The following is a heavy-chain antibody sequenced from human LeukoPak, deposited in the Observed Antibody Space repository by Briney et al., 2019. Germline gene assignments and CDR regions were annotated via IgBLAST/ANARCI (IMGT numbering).Heavy chain of an antibody. J-gene: IGHJ6*03. CDR2: IDTNTGNP. CDR3: ARRSMVQHMDV. CDR1: GYTFTNHA. D-gene: IGHD3-10*01. Sequence: ASVKVSCKASGYTFTNHAINWVRQAPGQGLEYMGWIDTNTGNPSYAQAFTGRIVFSLDTSVSTAYLVIRSLKAEDSAVYFCARRSMVQHMDVWGKGTTVIVSS. V-gene: IGHV7-4-1*02.